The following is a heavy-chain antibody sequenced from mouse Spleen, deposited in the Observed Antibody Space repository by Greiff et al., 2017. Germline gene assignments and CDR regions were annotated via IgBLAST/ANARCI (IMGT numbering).Heavy chain of an antibody. V-gene: IGHV5-6-4*01. Sequence: EVHLVESGGGLVKPGGSLKLSCAASGFTFSSYTMSWVRQTPEKRLEWVATISSGGSYTYYPDSVKGRFTISRDNAKNTLYLQMSSLKSEDTAMYYCTRGGGIDYWGQGTTLTVSS. J-gene: IGHJ2*01. CDR3: TRGGGIDY. CDR1: GFTFSSYT. CDR2: ISSGGSYT. D-gene: IGHD1-1*02.